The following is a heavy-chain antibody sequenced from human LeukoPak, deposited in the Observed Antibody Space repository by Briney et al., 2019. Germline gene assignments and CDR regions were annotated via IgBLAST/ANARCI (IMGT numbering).Heavy chain of an antibody. Sequence: SVKVSCKASGGTFSSYAISWVRQAPGQGLEWMGGIIPIFGTANYAQKFQGRVTITTDESTSTAYMELSSLRSEDTAVYYCARVKEQQPLGLDYWGQGALVTVSS. CDR3: ARVKEQQPLGLDY. D-gene: IGHD6-13*01. CDR2: IIPIFGTA. CDR1: GGTFSSYA. V-gene: IGHV1-69*05. J-gene: IGHJ4*02.